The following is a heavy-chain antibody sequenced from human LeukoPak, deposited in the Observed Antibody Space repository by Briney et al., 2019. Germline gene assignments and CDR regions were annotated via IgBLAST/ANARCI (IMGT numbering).Heavy chain of an antibody. CDR2: IYYSGST. Sequence: SETLSLTCTVSGGSIGSGDYYWSWIRQPPGKGLEWIGYIYYSGSTYYNPSLKSRVTISVGTSKNQFSLTLSSVTAADTAVYYCASAVASGYVDYWGQGTLVTVSS. D-gene: IGHD1-26*01. V-gene: IGHV4-30-4*01. CDR3: ASAVASGYVDY. CDR1: GGSIGSGDYY. J-gene: IGHJ4*02.